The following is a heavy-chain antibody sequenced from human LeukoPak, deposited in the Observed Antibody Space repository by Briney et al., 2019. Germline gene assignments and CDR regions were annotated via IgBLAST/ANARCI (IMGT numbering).Heavy chain of an antibody. V-gene: IGHV3-33*01. CDR3: ASNIAVAGPFDL. Sequence: GGSLRLSCAASGFTFSSYGMHWVRQAPGKGLEWVAVIWYDGSNKYYADSVKGRFTISRDNSKNTLYLQVNSLRPEDTAVYYCASNIAVAGPFDLWGRGTLVTVPS. D-gene: IGHD6-19*01. CDR2: IWYDGSNK. J-gene: IGHJ2*01. CDR1: GFTFSSYG.